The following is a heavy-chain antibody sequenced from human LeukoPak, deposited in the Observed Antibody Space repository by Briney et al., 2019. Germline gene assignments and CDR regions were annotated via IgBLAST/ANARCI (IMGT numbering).Heavy chain of an antibody. V-gene: IGHV3-23*01. CDR1: GFTFSNYA. J-gene: IGHJ6*02. CDR3: AKVLRYFVDV. D-gene: IGHD3-9*01. CDR2: ITSTGDST. Sequence: GGSLRLSCAASGFTFSNYAMRWVRQAPGKGLEWVSTITSTGDSTYYADSVKGRFTISRDNSKNTLYLQMNSLRAEDTAVYYCAKVLRYFVDVWGQGTTVTVSS.